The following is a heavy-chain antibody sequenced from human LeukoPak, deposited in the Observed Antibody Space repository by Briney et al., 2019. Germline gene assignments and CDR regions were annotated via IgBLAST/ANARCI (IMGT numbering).Heavy chain of an antibody. CDR1: GFPLSNHW. CDR3: ARDPFEL. V-gene: IGHV3-7*01. CDR2: ITQGGTDK. Sequence: GGSLRLSCAASGFPLSNHWMTWVRQAPGTGLEWVATITQGGTDKFYVDSVKGRFTISGDNAKNSLYLQMNSLRAEDTAVYYCARDPFELWGQGTLVNVSS. D-gene: IGHD1-26*01. J-gene: IGHJ4*02.